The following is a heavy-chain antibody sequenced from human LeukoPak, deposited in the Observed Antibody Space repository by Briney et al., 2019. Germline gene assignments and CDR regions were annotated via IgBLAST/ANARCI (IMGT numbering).Heavy chain of an antibody. J-gene: IGHJ4*02. V-gene: IGHV3-23*01. CDR1: GFTFSSYA. D-gene: IGHD3-3*01. CDR2: ISGSGGST. Sequence: GGSLRLSCAASGFTFSSYAMSWVRQAPGKGLEWVSAISGSGGSTYYADSVKGRFTISRDNSKNTLYLQMNSLRAEDTAVYYCAREGRDFWSGYSGIYLDYWGQGALVTVSS. CDR3: AREGRDFWSGYSGIYLDY.